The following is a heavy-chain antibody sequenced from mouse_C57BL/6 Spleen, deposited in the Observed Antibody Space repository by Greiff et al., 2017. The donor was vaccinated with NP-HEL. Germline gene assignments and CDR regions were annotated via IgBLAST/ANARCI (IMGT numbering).Heavy chain of an antibody. V-gene: IGHV5-12*01. Sequence: EVMLVESGGGLVQPGGSLKLSCAASGFTFSDYYMYWVRQTPEKRLEWVAYISNGGGSTYYPDTVKGRFTISRANAKNTLFLQMSRLKSEDTAMYYCAGRAFDYGSSYWYFDVWGTGTTVTVSS. J-gene: IGHJ1*03. CDR2: ISNGGGST. D-gene: IGHD1-1*01. CDR1: GFTFSDYY. CDR3: AGRAFDYGSSYWYFDV.